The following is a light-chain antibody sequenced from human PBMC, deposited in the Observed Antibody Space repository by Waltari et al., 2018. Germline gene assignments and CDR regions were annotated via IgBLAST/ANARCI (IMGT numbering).Light chain of an antibody. CDR3: QQYNDWPPYT. CDR1: RHIGGS. CDR2: HAS. Sequence: MTQPPDTLSLSAGERVTLSCRASRHIGGSLAWHQQKAGQAPRLLFYHASTRAPGVADRFSAAGSGTDFTLTISSLRSEDSAVYYCQQYNDWPPYTFGQGTKLE. V-gene: IGKV3-15*01. J-gene: IGKJ2*01.